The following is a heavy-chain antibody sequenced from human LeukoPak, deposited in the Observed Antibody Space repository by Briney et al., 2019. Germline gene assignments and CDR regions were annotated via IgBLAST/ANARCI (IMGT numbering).Heavy chain of an antibody. Sequence: SQTLSLTCAISGDXVSSNSAVWNWIRQSPSRGLEWLGRTYYRSRFHNDYTVSVKGRITINPDTSKNQFSLQLNSVTPEDTAVYYCARGDYDFDYWGQGTPVTVS. V-gene: IGHV6-1*01. CDR3: ARGDYDFDY. CDR2: TYYRSRFHN. CDR1: GDXVSSNSAV. J-gene: IGHJ4*02. D-gene: IGHD4/OR15-4a*01.